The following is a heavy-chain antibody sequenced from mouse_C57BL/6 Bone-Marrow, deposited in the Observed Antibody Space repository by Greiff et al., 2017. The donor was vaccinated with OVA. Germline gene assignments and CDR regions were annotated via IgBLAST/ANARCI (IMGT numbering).Heavy chain of an antibody. V-gene: IGHV3-6*01. Sequence: DVQLQESGPGLVKPSQSLSLTCSVTGYSITSGYYWNWIRQFPGNKLEWMGYISYDGSNNYNPSLKNRISITRDTSKNQFFLKLNSVTTEDTATYYCAREGWLPLFDYWGQGTTLTVSS. CDR3: AREGWLPLFDY. CDR2: ISYDGSN. D-gene: IGHD2-3*01. CDR1: GYSITSGYY. J-gene: IGHJ2*01.